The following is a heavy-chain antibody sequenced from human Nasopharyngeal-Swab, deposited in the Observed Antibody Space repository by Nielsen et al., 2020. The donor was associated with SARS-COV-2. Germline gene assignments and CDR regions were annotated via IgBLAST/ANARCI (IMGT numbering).Heavy chain of an antibody. D-gene: IGHD5-18*01. CDR1: GFTFSSYW. CDR2: IKQDGSEK. V-gene: IGHV3-7*03. Sequence: GESLKISCAASGFTFSSYWMSWVRQAPGKGLEWVANIKQDGSEKYYVDSVKGRFTISRDNAKNSLYLQMNSLRAEDTAVYYCARDSRGYSYGCIYFDYWGQGTLVTVSS. J-gene: IGHJ4*02. CDR3: ARDSRGYSYGCIYFDY.